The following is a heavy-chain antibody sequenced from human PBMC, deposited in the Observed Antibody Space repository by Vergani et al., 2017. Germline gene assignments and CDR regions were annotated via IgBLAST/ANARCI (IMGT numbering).Heavy chain of an antibody. CDR3: ARPFYYYYYMDV. V-gene: IGHV3-7*01. CDR1: GFTFSSYW. Sequence: EVQLVESGGGLVQPGGSLRLSCAASGFTFSSYWMSWVRQAPGKGLEWVANIKQDGSEKYYVDSVKGRFTISRDNAKNALYLQINSLRAEDTVVYYCARPFYYYYYMDVWGKGTTVTVSS. J-gene: IGHJ6*03. CDR2: IKQDGSEK.